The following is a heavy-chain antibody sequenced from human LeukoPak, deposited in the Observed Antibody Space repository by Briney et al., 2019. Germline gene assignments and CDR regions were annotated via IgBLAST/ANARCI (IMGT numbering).Heavy chain of an antibody. CDR3: ARHPRLEGWFDP. Sequence: SEALSLTCAVYGGSFSGYYWSWIRQPPGKGLEWIGEINHSGSTNYNPSLKSRVTISVDTSKNQFSLKLSSVTAADTAVYYCARHPRLEGWFDPWGQGTLVTVSS. J-gene: IGHJ5*02. D-gene: IGHD4-11*01. CDR1: GGSFSGYY. CDR2: INHSGST. V-gene: IGHV4-34*01.